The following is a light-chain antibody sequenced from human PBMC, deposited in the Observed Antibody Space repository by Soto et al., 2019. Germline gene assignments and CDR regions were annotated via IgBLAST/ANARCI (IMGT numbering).Light chain of an antibody. CDR2: TAS. Sequence: DIQMTQSPSSLSASVGDRVTITCRASQSIRSYLNWYQQKPGKAPKFLIYTASSLQSGVPSRFSGSGSGTDFTLTISSLQPEDFATYYCQQSYSTPLTFGGGTKVDIK. CDR1: QSIRSY. V-gene: IGKV1-39*01. CDR3: QQSYSTPLT. J-gene: IGKJ4*01.